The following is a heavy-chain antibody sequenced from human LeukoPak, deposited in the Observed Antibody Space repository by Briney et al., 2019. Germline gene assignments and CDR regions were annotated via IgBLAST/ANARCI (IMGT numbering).Heavy chain of an antibody. CDR1: GFTFSSYA. J-gene: IGHJ6*02. CDR3: ARDLYSMGYGMDV. CDR2: ISYDGSNK. D-gene: IGHD4-11*01. Sequence: PGGSPRLSCAASGFTFSSYAMHWVRQAPGKGLEWVAVISYDGSNKYYADSVKGRFTISRDNSKNTLYLQMNSLRAEDTAVYYCARDLYSMGYGMDVWGQGTTVTVSS. V-gene: IGHV3-30-3*01.